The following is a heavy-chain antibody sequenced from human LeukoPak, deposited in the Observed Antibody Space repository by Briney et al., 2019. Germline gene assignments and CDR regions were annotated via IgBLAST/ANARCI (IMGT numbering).Heavy chain of an antibody. CDR3: ASLPVAGTSLDY. CDR1: GGSISSYY. CDR2: IYYSGST. J-gene: IGHJ4*02. Sequence: SETLSLTGTVSGGSISSYYWSWIRQPPGKGLEWIGYIYYSGSTNYNPSLKSRVTISVDTSKNQFSLKLSSVTAADTAVYYCASLPVAGTSLDYWGQGTLVTVSS. D-gene: IGHD6-19*01. V-gene: IGHV4-59*08.